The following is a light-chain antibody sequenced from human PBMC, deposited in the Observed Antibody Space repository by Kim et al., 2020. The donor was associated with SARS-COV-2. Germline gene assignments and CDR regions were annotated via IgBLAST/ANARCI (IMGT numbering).Light chain of an antibody. CDR3: QVWDTGSAV. J-gene: IGLJ2*01. CDR2: RDS. Sequence: SVPLRRTARITCGGNNNGSKNVHWYQQKPGHAPVLVIYRDSNRPSGIPERFSGSNSGNTATLTISRAQAGDEADYYCQVWDTGSAVFGRGTQLTV. V-gene: IGLV3-9*01. CDR1: NNGSKN.